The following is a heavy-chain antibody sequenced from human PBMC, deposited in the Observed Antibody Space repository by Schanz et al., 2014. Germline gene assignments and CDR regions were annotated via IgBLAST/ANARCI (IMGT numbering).Heavy chain of an antibody. Sequence: EVQLVESGGGLVQPGGSLRLSCAASGFTFSSYWMHWVRQAPGKGLVWVARINSGGTTSYYADSVKGRFTISRDNAKNSLYLEMTSPRGEATAVYYCARENLNWEAFDIWGQGTVVTVSS. CDR3: ARENLNWEAFDI. CDR2: INSGGTTS. CDR1: GFTFSSYW. J-gene: IGHJ3*02. D-gene: IGHD7-27*01. V-gene: IGHV3-74*01.